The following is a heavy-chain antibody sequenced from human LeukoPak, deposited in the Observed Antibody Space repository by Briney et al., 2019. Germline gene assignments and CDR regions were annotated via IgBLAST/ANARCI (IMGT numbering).Heavy chain of an antibody. J-gene: IGHJ4*02. V-gene: IGHV4-34*01. CDR2: INHSGST. Sequence: SETLSLTCAVYGGSFSGYYWSWIRQPPGKGLEWIGEINHSGSTNYNPSLKSRVTISVDTSKNQFSLKLSSVTAADTAVYYCARADCGGNSGFDYWGQGTLVTVAS. CDR3: ARADCGGNSGFDY. D-gene: IGHD4-23*01. CDR1: GGSFSGYY.